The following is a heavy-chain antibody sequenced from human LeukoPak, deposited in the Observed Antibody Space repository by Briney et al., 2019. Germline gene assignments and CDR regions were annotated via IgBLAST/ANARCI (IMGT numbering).Heavy chain of an antibody. D-gene: IGHD5-18*01. CDR3: ARGIQLWLSVDY. Sequence: SETLSLTCAVYGGSFSGYYWSWIRQPPGKGLEWIGEINHSGSTNYDPSLKSRVTISVDTSKNQFSLKLSSVTAADMAVYYCARGIQLWLSVDYWGQGTLVTVSS. V-gene: IGHV4-34*01. J-gene: IGHJ4*02. CDR2: INHSGST. CDR1: GGSFSGYY.